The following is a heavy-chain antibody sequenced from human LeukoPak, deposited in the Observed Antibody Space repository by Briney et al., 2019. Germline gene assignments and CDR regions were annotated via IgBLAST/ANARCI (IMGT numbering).Heavy chain of an antibody. V-gene: IGHV3-30*04. J-gene: IGHJ4*02. Sequence: PGGSLRLSCAASGFTFSSYAMHWVRQAPGKGLEWVALISYDGSNKYYADSVKGRFTISRDNSKNTLYLQMNSLRAKDTAVYYCARDEANDYGDYGVCDYWGQGTLVTVSS. CDR3: ARDEANDYGDYGVCDY. CDR2: ISYDGSNK. D-gene: IGHD4-17*01. CDR1: GFTFSSYA.